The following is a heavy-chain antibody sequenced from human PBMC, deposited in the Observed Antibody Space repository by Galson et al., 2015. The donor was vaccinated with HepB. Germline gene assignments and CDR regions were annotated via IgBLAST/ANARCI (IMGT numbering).Heavy chain of an antibody. J-gene: IGHJ4*02. CDR2: ISYDGSNK. V-gene: IGHV3-30*18. D-gene: IGHD2-2*01. CDR1: GFTFSSYG. Sequence: SLRLSCAASGFTFSSYGMHWVRQAPGKGLEWVAVISYDGSNKYYADSVKGRFTISRDNSKNTLYLQMNSLRAEDTAVYYCAKDTGPAALKYYFDYWGQGTLVTVSS. CDR3: AKDTGPAALKYYFDY.